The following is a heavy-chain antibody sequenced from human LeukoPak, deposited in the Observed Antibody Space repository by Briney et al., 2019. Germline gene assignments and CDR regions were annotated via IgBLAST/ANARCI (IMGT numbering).Heavy chain of an antibody. CDR2: ISISHSYI. J-gene: IGHJ3*02. Sequence: GGSLRLSCAASGFTFSSYNMNWVRQAPGKGLEWVSSISISHSYISYADSVKGRFTISRDNAKNSLFLQMNSLRAEDTALCYCARDGMSGSPYAFDIWGQGTMVTVSS. D-gene: IGHD1-26*01. CDR1: GFTFSSYN. CDR3: ARDGMSGSPYAFDI. V-gene: IGHV3-21*01.